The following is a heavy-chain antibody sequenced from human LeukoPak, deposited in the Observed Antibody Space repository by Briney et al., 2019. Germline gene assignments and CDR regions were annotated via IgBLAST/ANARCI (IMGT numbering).Heavy chain of an antibody. CDR2: ISSSGSTI. J-gene: IGHJ4*02. CDR3: ARGTYSGTYYGWYYFDY. D-gene: IGHD1-26*01. CDR1: GFTFSDYY. Sequence: GGSLRLSCAASGFTFSDYYMSWIRQAPGKGLEWVSYISSSGSTIYYADSVKGRFTISRDNAKNSLSLQMSSLRAEDTAVYYCARGTYSGTYYGWYYFDYWGQGTLVTVSS. V-gene: IGHV3-11*01.